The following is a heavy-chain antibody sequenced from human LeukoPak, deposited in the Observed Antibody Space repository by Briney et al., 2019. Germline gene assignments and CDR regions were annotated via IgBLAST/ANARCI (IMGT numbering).Heavy chain of an antibody. V-gene: IGHV3-53*01. D-gene: IGHD2-2*01. CDR2: LYDDGTT. CDR3: ARELLYHYYEY. Sequence: PGGSLRLSCEVSGFTVRRHFMSWVRQAPGKGLDWVSVLYDDGTTHYADSVKGRFTISRDTSQNILYLEMNSLRADDTAVYYCARELLYHYYEYWGQGTLVTVSA. CDR1: GFTVRRHF. J-gene: IGHJ4*02.